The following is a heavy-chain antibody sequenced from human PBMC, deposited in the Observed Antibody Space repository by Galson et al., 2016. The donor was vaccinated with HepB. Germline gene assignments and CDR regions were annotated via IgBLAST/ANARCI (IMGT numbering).Heavy chain of an antibody. V-gene: IGHV1-8*02. CDR2: MNPNSGNR. CDR1: GYTFSDYG. D-gene: IGHD1-26*01. J-gene: IGHJ4*02. Sequence: SVKVSCKASGYTFSDYGISWVRQATGQGLEWMGWMNPNSGNRGYAQKFQGRVTMTGDTSIKTAFMELSSLRSEDTAVDFCVRGGVSGNFAWREAEHWGQGSLVTVSS. CDR3: VRGGVSGNFAWREAEH.